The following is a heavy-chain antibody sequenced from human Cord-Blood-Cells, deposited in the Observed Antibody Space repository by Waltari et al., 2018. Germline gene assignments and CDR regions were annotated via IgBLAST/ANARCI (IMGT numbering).Heavy chain of an antibody. CDR1: GVTFSSYA. CDR2: ISGSGGST. D-gene: IGHD3-10*01. J-gene: IGHJ3*02. V-gene: IGHV3-23*01. CDR3: AKDNGIREYAFDI. Sequence: EVQLLESGGGLVQPGGSLRLSCAASGVTFSSYALSWVRQAPGRGLGWVSAISGSGGSTYYADSVKGRFTISRDNSKNTLYLQMNSLRAEDTAVYYCAKDNGIREYAFDIWGQGTMVTVSS.